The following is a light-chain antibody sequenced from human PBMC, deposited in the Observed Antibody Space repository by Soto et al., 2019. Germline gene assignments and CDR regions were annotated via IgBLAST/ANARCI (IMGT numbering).Light chain of an antibody. CDR3: GTWDSSLSGVV. V-gene: IGLV1-51*01. CDR2: DNN. J-gene: IGLJ2*01. Sequence: QSVLTQPPSVSAAPGQKVTISCSGSSSNIGNNYVSWYQQLPGTAPKLLIYDNNKRPSGIPDRFSGSKSGTSATLGITGLQNGDEADYYCGTWDSSLSGVVFGGGTKVTVL. CDR1: SSNIGNNY.